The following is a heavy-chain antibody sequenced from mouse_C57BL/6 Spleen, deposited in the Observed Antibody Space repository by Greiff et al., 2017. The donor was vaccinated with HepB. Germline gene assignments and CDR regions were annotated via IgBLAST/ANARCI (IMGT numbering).Heavy chain of an antibody. D-gene: IGHD1-1*01. CDR1: GFSFNTYA. CDR2: IRSKSNNYAT. J-gene: IGHJ2*01. CDR3: VREAAVVFDY. V-gene: IGHV10-1*01. Sequence: EVLLVESGGGLVQPKGSLKLSCAASGFSFNTYAMHWVRQAPGKGLEWVARIRSKSNNYATYYADSVKDRFTISRDDSESMLYLQMNNLKTEDTAMYYCVREAAVVFDYWGQGTTLTVSS.